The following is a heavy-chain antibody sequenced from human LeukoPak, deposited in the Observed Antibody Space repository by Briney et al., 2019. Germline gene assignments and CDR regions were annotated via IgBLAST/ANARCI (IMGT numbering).Heavy chain of an antibody. CDR3: ARSPWGSYRVRHRPVDY. D-gene: IGHD3-16*02. J-gene: IGHJ4*02. Sequence: ASVKVSCKASGYTFTGYYMHWVRQAPGQGLEWMGWINPNSGGTNYAQKFQGRVTMTRDMSISTAYMELSRLRSDDTAVYYCARSPWGSYRVRHRPVDYWGQGTLVTVSS. V-gene: IGHV1-2*02. CDR2: INPNSGGT. CDR1: GYTFTGYY.